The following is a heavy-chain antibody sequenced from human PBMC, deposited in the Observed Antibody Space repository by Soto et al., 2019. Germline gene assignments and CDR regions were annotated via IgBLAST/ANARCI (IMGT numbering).Heavy chain of an antibody. CDR3: TPAALP. D-gene: IGHD2-15*01. CDR2: IKSKTDGGRT. Sequence: GGSLRLSXAASGFTFSNAWMSWVRQAPGKGLEWVGRIKSKTDGGRTDYAAPVKGRFTISRDDSKNTLYLQMNSLKTEDTAVYYCTPAALPWGQGTLVTVSS. V-gene: IGHV3-15*01. J-gene: IGHJ5*02. CDR1: GFTFSNAW.